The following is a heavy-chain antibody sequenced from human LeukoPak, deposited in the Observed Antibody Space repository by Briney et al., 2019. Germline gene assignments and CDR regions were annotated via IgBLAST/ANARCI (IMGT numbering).Heavy chain of an antibody. D-gene: IGHD6-13*01. CDR2: ISGSGGST. V-gene: IGHV3-23*01. Sequence: GGSLKLSCAASGFTFSSYAMGWVRQPPGKGLEWVSAISGSGGSTYYADSVKGRFTISRDNSKNTLYLQMNSLRAEDTAVYYCAKDRYSSSWPYFDYWGQGTLVTVSS. CDR3: AKDRYSSSWPYFDY. J-gene: IGHJ4*02. CDR1: GFTFSSYA.